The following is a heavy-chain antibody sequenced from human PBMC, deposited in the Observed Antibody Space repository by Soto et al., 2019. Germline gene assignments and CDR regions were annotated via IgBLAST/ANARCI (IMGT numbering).Heavy chain of an antibody. V-gene: IGHV3-30*18. CDR2: ILYDGSNK. CDR1: GFTFSNYG. CDR3: AKSRDAYNFYFYYGMDV. D-gene: IGHD1-1*01. J-gene: IGHJ6*02. Sequence: GGSLRLSCAASGFTFSNYGMHWVRQTPGKGLEWVALILYDGSNKYYADSVKGRFTISRDNSKNTLYLQVSSLRAEDTAVYYCAKSRDAYNFYFYYGMDVWGQGTSVTV.